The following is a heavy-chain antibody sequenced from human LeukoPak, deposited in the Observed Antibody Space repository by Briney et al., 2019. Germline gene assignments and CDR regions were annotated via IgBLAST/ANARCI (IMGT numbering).Heavy chain of an antibody. V-gene: IGHV3-23*01. CDR2: ISGSGDNT. D-gene: IGHD6-6*01. CDR1: GFNFRSYA. J-gene: IGHJ6*02. Sequence: GGSLRLSCAASGFNFRSYAMNWVRQAPGKGLEWVSGISGSGDNTYNADSVKGRFTISRHNSKNTLYLQMSSLRAEDTAVYFCARSAARLRYYYAMDVWGQGTTVTVCS. CDR3: ARSAARLRYYYAMDV.